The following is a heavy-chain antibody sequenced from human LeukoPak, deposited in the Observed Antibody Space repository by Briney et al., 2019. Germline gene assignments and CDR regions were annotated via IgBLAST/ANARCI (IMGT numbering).Heavy chain of an antibody. V-gene: IGHV3-11*04. Sequence: GGSLGLSCAASGFTFSDYYMSWIRQAPGKGLEWVSYISSSGSTIYYADSVKGRFTISRDNAKNSLYLQMNSLRAEDTAVYYCAVGLLYGGNEEDAFDIWGQGTMVTVSS. J-gene: IGHJ3*02. CDR2: ISSSGSTI. D-gene: IGHD4-23*01. CDR1: GFTFSDYY. CDR3: AVGLLYGGNEEDAFDI.